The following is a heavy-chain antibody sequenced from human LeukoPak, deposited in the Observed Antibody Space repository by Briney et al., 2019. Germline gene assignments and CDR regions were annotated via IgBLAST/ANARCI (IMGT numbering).Heavy chain of an antibody. CDR3: ARVLSEVTAYFDY. CDR1: GYSISSGYY. CDR2: IYHSGST. D-gene: IGHD2-21*02. V-gene: IGHV4-38-2*02. J-gene: IGHJ4*02. Sequence: PSETLSLTCTVSGYSISSGYYWGWIRQPPGKGLEWIGSIYHSGSTYYNPSLKSRVTISVDTSKNQFSLKLNSVTAADTAVYYCARVLSEVTAYFDYWGQGTLVTVSS.